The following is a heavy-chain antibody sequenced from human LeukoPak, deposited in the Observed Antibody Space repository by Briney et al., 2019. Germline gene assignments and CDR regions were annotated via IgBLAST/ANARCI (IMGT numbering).Heavy chain of an antibody. J-gene: IGHJ3*02. D-gene: IGHD6-19*01. Sequence: SETLSLTCVVSGGSVTSSSYCWGWIRQSPGKGLEWIGSIYYSGNTYYNPSLKSRVTISVDTLKNQFSLKLRSVTAADTAVYYCARLPRGWSNPSGAFDIWGQGTMVTVSS. CDR3: ARLPRGWSNPSGAFDI. CDR2: IYYSGNT. CDR1: GGSVTSSSYC. V-gene: IGHV4-39*07.